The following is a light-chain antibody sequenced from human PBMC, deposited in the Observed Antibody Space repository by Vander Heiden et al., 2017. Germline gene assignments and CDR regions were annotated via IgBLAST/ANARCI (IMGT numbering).Light chain of an antibody. J-gene: IGKJ2*01. CDR2: SAV. CDR3: QQRYSLPRT. V-gene: IGKV1-39*01. Sequence: IQMTQSPPSLSASVGDRVTITCRASESISRYLNGYQQKPGKAPTLLLQSAVTLQGGVPSRLSGCRADIDFSLTISGLQPEDSATYFCQQRYSLPRTFGLGTKVEI. CDR1: ESISRY.